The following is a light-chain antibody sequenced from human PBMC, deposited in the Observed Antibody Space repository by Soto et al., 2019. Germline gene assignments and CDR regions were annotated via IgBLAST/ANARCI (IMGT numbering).Light chain of an antibody. Sequence: EILLTQSPGTLSLSPGERATLSCRASQSVGGNYLAWLQQKPGQAPRVLIYGASSRATGISDRFSGSGSGTDFTLTINRLEPEDFAVYYCQHYGRAPWTFGQGTKVEIK. V-gene: IGKV3-20*01. CDR2: GAS. CDR1: QSVGGNY. J-gene: IGKJ1*01. CDR3: QHYGRAPWT.